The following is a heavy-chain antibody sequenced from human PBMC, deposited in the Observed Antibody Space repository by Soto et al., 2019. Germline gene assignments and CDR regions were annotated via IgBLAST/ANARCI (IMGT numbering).Heavy chain of an antibody. D-gene: IGHD6-19*01. CDR1: GESVASNSAA. CDR3: ARQFYGMDV. Sequence: PSQTRSLTCAISGESVASNSAAWTWIRQSPSRGLEWLGRTYYRARWYNEYAASVKSRIIINPDTSKNRISLQLSSVTPEDSAVYYCARQFYGMDVWGQGTTVTVSS. J-gene: IGHJ6*02. CDR2: TYYRARWYN. V-gene: IGHV6-1*01.